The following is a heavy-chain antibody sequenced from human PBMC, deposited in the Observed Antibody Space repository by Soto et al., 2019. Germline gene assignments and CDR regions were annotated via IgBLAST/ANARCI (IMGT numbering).Heavy chain of an antibody. J-gene: IGHJ6*02. Sequence: GSLRISCAASGVILSNAWMTWVRKDPGKGLEWVGHIKSKTDGGTTDYAAPVKGRFTISRDDSKKTLDLQMNTLKTDDTAVYYCTTESYGGYPNYYYGMDVWGQGTTVTVSS. CDR2: IKSKTDGGTT. CDR3: TTESYGGYPNYYYGMDV. V-gene: IGHV3-15*01. D-gene: IGHD4-17*01. CDR1: GVILSNAW.